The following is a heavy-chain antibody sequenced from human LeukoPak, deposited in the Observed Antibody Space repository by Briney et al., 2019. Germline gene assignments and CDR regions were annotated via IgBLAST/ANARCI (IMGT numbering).Heavy chain of an antibody. J-gene: IGHJ4*02. CDR2: ISGSGGST. CDR3: AKDRPTVYSSSWLHFLDS. CDR1: GFTFSSYG. V-gene: IGHV3-23*01. Sequence: PGGSLRLSCAASGFTFSSYGMIWVRQAPGKGLEWVSGISGSGGSTYVADSVKGRFTVSRDNSKNTLYLQMNSLRAGDTAVYYCAKDRPTVYSSSWLHFLDSWGQGTLVTVSS. D-gene: IGHD6-13*01.